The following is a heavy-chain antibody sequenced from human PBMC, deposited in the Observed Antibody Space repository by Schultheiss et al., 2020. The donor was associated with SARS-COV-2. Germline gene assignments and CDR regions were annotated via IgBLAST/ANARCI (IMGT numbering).Heavy chain of an antibody. V-gene: IGHV4-61*05. J-gene: IGHJ6*02. CDR1: GGSISGTPFY. CDR2: IYYSGST. Sequence: SETLSLTCAVSGGSISGTPFYWGWIRQPPGKGLEWIGYIYYSGSTNYNPSLKSRVTISVDTSKNQFSLKLSSVTAADTAVYYCARTKQPRPYYGMDVWGQGTTVTVSS. CDR3: ARTKQPRPYYGMDV. D-gene: IGHD6-13*01.